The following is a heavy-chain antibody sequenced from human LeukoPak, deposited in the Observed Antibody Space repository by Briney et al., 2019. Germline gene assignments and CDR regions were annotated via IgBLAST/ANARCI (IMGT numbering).Heavy chain of an antibody. V-gene: IGHV4-59*01. J-gene: IGHJ4*02. CDR2: IYYSGST. CDR1: SGSISSYY. CDR3: ARGGFWSGYYSFDY. D-gene: IGHD3-3*01. Sequence: PSETLSLTCTVSSGSISSYYWSWIRQPPGKGLEWIGYIYYSGSTNYNPSLKSRVTISVDTSKNQFSLKLSSVTAADTAVYYCARGGFWSGYYSFDYWGQGTLVTVSS.